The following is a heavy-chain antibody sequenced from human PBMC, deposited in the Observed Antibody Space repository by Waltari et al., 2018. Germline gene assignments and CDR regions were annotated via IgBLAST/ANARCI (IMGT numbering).Heavy chain of an antibody. CDR3: ARGITMVRGVRWFDP. CDR2: INHSGST. J-gene: IGHJ5*02. D-gene: IGHD3-10*01. Sequence: QVQLQQWGAGLLKPSETLSLTCAVYGGSFSGYYWSWIRQPPGKGLGWIGEINHSGSTNYNPSLKSRVTISVDTSKNQFSLKLSSVTAADTAVYYCARGITMVRGVRWFDPWGQGTLVTVSS. CDR1: GGSFSGYY. V-gene: IGHV4-34*01.